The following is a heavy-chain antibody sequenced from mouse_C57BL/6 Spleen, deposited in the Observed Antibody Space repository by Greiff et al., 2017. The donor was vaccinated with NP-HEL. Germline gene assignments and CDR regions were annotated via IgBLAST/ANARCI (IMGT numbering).Heavy chain of an antibody. D-gene: IGHD1-1*01. CDR3: ARGYYYGSSYPAWFAY. CDR2: ISSGSSTI. CDR1: GFTFSDYG. J-gene: IGHJ3*01. V-gene: IGHV5-17*01. Sequence: EVHLVESGGGLVKPGGSLKLSCAASGFTFSDYGMHWVRQAPEKGLEWVAYISSGSSTIYYADTVKGRFTISRDNAKNTLFLQMTSLRSEDTAMYYCARGYYYGSSYPAWFAYWGQGTLVTVSA.